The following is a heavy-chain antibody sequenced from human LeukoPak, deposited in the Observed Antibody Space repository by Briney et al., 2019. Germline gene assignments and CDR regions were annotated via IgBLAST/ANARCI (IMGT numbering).Heavy chain of an antibody. CDR2: INHSGRT. J-gene: IGHJ4*02. Sequence: PSETLSLTCAVYGGSFSGYYWSWIRQPPGKGLEWIGEINHSGRTNYNPSLKSRVTISADTSKNQFSPKLSSVTAADTAVYYCARERSLYDFWSGSRDYWGQGTLVTVSS. CDR1: GGSFSGYY. V-gene: IGHV4-34*01. CDR3: ARERSLYDFWSGSRDY. D-gene: IGHD3-3*01.